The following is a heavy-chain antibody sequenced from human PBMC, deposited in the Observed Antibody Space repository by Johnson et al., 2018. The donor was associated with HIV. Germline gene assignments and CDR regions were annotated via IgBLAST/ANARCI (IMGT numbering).Heavy chain of an antibody. V-gene: IGHV3-23*04. CDR1: GFTFSSYA. Sequence: VQLVESGGGLVQPGGSLRLSCAASGFTFSSYAMSWVRQAPGQGLEWVSAISGSGGSTYYADSVKGRFTISRDNSKNTLYLQMNSLRAEDTAVYYCAKDPGWFGEPGDAFDIWGQGTMVTVSS. CDR3: AKDPGWFGEPGDAFDI. J-gene: IGHJ3*02. D-gene: IGHD3-10*01. CDR2: ISGSGGST.